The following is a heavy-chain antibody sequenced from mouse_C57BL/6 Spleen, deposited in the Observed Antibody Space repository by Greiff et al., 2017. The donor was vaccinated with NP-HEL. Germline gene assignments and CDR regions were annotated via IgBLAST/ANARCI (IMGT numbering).Heavy chain of an antibody. V-gene: IGHV1-59*01. CDR1: GYTFTSYW. Sequence: VQLQQPGAELVRPGTSVKLSCKASGYTFTSYWMHWVKQRPGQGLEWIGVIDPSDSYTNYNQKFKGKATLTVDTSSSTAYMQLSSLTSEDSAVYYCAREGGLLYYFDYWGKGTTLTVSS. J-gene: IGHJ2*01. CDR3: AREGGLLYYFDY. D-gene: IGHD1-1*01. CDR2: IDPSDSYT.